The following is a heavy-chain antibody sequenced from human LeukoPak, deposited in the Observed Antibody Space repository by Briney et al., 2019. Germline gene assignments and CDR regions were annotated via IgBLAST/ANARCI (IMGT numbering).Heavy chain of an antibody. CDR1: GFTFSSYA. V-gene: IGHV3-30-3*01. J-gene: IGHJ4*02. D-gene: IGHD5-18*01. Sequence: PGGSLRLSCAASGFTFSSYAMHWVRQAPGKGLEWVAVISYGGSNKYYADSVEGRFTICRDNSKNTLYLQMNSLRAEDTAVYYCGREAGYSQGYFDYWGQGTLVTVSS. CDR2: ISYGGSNK. CDR3: GREAGYSQGYFDY.